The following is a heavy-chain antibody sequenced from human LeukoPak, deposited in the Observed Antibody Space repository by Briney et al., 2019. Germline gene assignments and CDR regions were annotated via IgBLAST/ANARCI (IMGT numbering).Heavy chain of an antibody. CDR3: AKDADYDFWSGYRGNAFII. CDR2: IRYDGSNK. Sequence: GGSLRLSCAASGFTFSSYGMHWVRQAPGKGLEWVAFIRYDGSNKYYADSVKGRFTISRDNSKNTLYLQMNSLRAEDTAVYYCAKDADYDFWSGYRGNAFIIWAKGQWSPSLQ. V-gene: IGHV3-30*02. D-gene: IGHD3-3*01. J-gene: IGHJ3*02. CDR1: GFTFSSYG.